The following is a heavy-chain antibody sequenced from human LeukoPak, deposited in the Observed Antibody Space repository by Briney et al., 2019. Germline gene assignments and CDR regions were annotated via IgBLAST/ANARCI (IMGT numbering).Heavy chain of an antibody. D-gene: IGHD1-26*01. CDR3: ARVPVGATTGYYFDY. CDR2: IIPIFGTA. J-gene: IGHJ4*02. CDR1: GGTFSSYA. V-gene: IGHV1-69*13. Sequence: ASVKVSCKASGGTFSSYAISWVRQAPGQGLEWMGGIIPIFGTANYAQKFQGRVTITADESTSTAHMELSSLRSEDTAVYYCARVPVGATTGYYFDYWGQGTLVTVSS.